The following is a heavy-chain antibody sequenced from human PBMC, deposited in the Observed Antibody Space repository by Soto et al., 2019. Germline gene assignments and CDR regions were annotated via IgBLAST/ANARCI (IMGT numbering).Heavy chain of an antibody. J-gene: IGHJ4*02. Sequence: PSETLSLTCTVSGGSISSYYWSWIRQPPGKGLELIGNIYYSGSTNYNPSLKSRVTISVDTSKNQFSLKLSSVTAADTAVYYCAREFYGSGSYSIPYDYWGQGTLVTVSS. V-gene: IGHV4-4*08. CDR3: AREFYGSGSYSIPYDY. CDR1: GGSISSYY. CDR2: IYYSGST. D-gene: IGHD3-10*01.